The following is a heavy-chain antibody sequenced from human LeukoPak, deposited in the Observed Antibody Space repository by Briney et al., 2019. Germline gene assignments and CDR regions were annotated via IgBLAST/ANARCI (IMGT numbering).Heavy chain of an antibody. CDR2: ISDSGTT. CDR1: GAPIRTYY. D-gene: IGHD3-22*01. J-gene: IGHJ4*02. CDR3: TKGYYEPFDY. Sequence: SETLSLTCTVSGAPIRTYYWDWIRQAPGKGLEWIGCISDSGTTSYNPSLKSRVTISLDTSKNHFSLKLTSVTAADTAVYFCTKGYYEPFDYWGQGMMVTVSS. V-gene: IGHV4-59*01.